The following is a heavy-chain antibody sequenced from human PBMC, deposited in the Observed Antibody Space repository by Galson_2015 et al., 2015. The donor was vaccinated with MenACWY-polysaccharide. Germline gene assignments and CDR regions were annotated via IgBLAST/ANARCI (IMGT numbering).Heavy chain of an antibody. CDR2: IYSGGSI. D-gene: IGHD1-1*01. CDR1: GFSVSVNH. Sequence: SLRLSCAASGFSVSVNHMSWVRQAPGKGLEWVSVIYSGGSIYYADSVKGRFTISRDNSKDTLYLQMNSLRADDTAVYYCARGYNRAFGYWGQGTLVTVSS. CDR3: ARGYNRAFGY. V-gene: IGHV3-53*01. J-gene: IGHJ4*02.